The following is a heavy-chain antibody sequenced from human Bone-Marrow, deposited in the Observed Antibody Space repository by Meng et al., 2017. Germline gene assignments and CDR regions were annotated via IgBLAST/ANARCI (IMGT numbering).Heavy chain of an antibody. CDR2: INPNSGGT. CDR3: ARERSGSYSLFSIYYYYYGMDV. J-gene: IGHJ6*02. Sequence: ASVKVSCKASGYTFTGYYMHWVRQAPGQGLEWMGRINPNSGGTNYAQKFQGRVTMTRDTSISTAYMELSRLRSDDTAGYYCARERSGSYSLFSIYYYYYGMDVWGQGTTVTVSS. V-gene: IGHV1-2*06. D-gene: IGHD1-26*01. CDR1: GYTFTGYY.